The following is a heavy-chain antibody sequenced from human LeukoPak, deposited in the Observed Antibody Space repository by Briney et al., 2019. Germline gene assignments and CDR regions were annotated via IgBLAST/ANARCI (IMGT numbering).Heavy chain of an antibody. Sequence: PGGSLRLSCAASGFTFSNAWMTWVRQAPGKGLEWVGRIKSKTDGGAIDYAAPVKGRFTISRDDSKKTLYLQMNSLKTEDTAEYYCTTDRHIVVLTGYLGAFDIWGQGTMVTVSS. D-gene: IGHD2-21*02. V-gene: IGHV3-15*01. CDR1: GFTFSNAW. CDR2: IKSKTDGGAI. J-gene: IGHJ3*02. CDR3: TTDRHIVVLTGYLGAFDI.